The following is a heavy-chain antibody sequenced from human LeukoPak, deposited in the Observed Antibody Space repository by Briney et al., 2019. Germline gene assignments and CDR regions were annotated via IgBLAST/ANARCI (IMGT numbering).Heavy chain of an antibody. CDR1: GFTFSAYD. CDR3: ARGLPYYYDSSGDFDAFDI. CDR2: ICTAGDT. Sequence: PGSSLRLSCAASGFTFSAYDMHWVRQATGRGLEWVPVICTAGDTYYPGSVKGRLTLSRENPKNSLYLQMNRLTGGETAGYYCARGLPYYYDSSGDFDAFDIWGQGKVVTVSS. V-gene: IGHV3-13*04. J-gene: IGHJ3*02. D-gene: IGHD3-22*01.